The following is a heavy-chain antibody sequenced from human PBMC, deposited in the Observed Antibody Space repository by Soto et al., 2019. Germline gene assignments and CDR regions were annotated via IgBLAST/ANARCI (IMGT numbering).Heavy chain of an antibody. D-gene: IGHD5-12*01. CDR3: ARVATIVAINASRGYREKTPSWFDP. V-gene: IGHV1-3*01. CDR2: INAGNGNT. Sequence: QVQLVQSGAEVKKPGASVKVSCKASGYTFTSYAMHWVRQAPGQRLEWMGWINAGNGNTKYSQKFQGRVTITRDTSASTAYMELSSLRSEDTAVYYCARVATIVAINASRGYREKTPSWFDPWGQGTLVTVSS. CDR1: GYTFTSYA. J-gene: IGHJ5*02.